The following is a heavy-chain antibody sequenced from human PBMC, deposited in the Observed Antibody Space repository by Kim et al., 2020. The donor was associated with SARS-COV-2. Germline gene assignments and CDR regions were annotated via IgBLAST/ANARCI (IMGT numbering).Heavy chain of an antibody. CDR3: ASPPPLMGSGWYGFDY. D-gene: IGHD6-19*01. CDR2: INAGNGNT. J-gene: IGHJ4*02. V-gene: IGHV1-3*01. CDR1: GYTFTSYA. Sequence: ASVKVSCKASGYTFTSYAMHWVRQAPGQRLEWMGWINAGNGNTKYSQKFQGRVTITRDTSASTAYMELSSLRSEDTAVYYCASPPPLMGSGWYGFDYWGQGTLVTVSS.